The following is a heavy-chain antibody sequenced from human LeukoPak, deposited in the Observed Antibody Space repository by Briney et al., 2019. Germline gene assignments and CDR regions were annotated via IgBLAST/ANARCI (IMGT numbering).Heavy chain of an antibody. V-gene: IGHV3-23*01. Sequence: GGSLRLSCAASGFTFSSYSMSWVRQAPGKGLEGVSAISGSGGSTYYADSVKGRFTISRDNSKNALYLQMNSLRAEDTAVYYCAKEGRLWLGGYPGHWGQGTLVTVSS. D-gene: IGHD3-22*01. CDR2: ISGSGGST. J-gene: IGHJ4*02. CDR1: GFTFSSYS. CDR3: AKEGRLWLGGYPGH.